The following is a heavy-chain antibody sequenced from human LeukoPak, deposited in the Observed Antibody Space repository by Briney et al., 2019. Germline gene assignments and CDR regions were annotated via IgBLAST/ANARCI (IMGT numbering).Heavy chain of an antibody. V-gene: IGHV4-39*07. D-gene: IGHD3-22*01. CDR1: GGSISSSNYY. J-gene: IGHJ3*02. Sequence: PSETLSLTCTVSGGSISSSNYYWGWLRQPPGKGLEWIRSIYYSVNTNYNPSLKSRVTMSVDTSKNQFSLKLSSVTAADTAVYYCAREWYYYDSSGYLHDAFDIWGQGTMVTVSS. CDR2: IYYSVNT. CDR3: AREWYYYDSSGYLHDAFDI.